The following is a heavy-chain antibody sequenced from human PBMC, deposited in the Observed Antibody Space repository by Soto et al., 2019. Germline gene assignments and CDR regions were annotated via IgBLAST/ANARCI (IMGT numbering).Heavy chain of an antibody. V-gene: IGHV4-31*03. CDR3: ARYYYGSGSYSYFDF. CDR1: GGSINSAGYY. Sequence: QVQLQESGPGLVKPSQTLSLTCTISGGSINSAGYYWTWVRQHPGKGLEWIGYIYYSGSTYYNPSLKSRVTISLDTSKNQFSLRLTSVTAADTAVYYCARYYYGSGSYSYFDFWGQGTLVTVSS. J-gene: IGHJ4*02. CDR2: IYYSGST. D-gene: IGHD3-10*01.